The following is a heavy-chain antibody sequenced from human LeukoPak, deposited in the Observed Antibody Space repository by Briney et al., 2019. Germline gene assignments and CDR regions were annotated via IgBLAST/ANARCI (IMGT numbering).Heavy chain of an antibody. V-gene: IGHV1-18*01. D-gene: IGHD3-22*01. CDR3: ARRPNHYDTSGVDY. CDR2: ISTYHGNT. CDR1: GYTFTNYG. J-gene: IGHJ4*02. Sequence: EASVKVSCKTSGYTFTNYGITWVRQAPGQGLEWVGWISTYHGNTNYAQKLQGRVTMTTDTATSIAYMELRSLRSDDTAVYFCARRPNHYDTSGVDYWGQGTLVTVSS.